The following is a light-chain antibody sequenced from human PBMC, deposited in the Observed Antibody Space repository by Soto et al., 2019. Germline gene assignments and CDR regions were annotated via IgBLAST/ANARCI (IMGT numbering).Light chain of an antibody. CDR1: QSVSNN. CDR2: GAS. V-gene: IGKV3-15*01. J-gene: IGKJ1*01. Sequence: EIVMTQSPATLSVSPGERATLSCRASQSVSNNLAWYQKKPGQAPRLLIYGASTRATGIPARFSGSGSGTEFTLTSGSLQSEDFAVYYCQQYNNWWTFGQGTRVEIK. CDR3: QQYNNWWT.